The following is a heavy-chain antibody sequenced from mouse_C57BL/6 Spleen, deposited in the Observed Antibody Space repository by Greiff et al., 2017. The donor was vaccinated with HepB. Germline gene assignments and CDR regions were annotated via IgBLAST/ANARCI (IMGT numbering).Heavy chain of an antibody. CDR2: IDPETGGT. CDR1: GYTFTDYE. D-gene: IGHD1-1*01. CDR3: TRYQGSSPYYAMDY. V-gene: IGHV1-15*01. J-gene: IGHJ4*01. Sequence: QVQLKQSGAELVRPGASVTLSCKASGYTFTDYEMHWVKQTPVHGLEWIGAIDPETGGTAYNQKFKGKAILTADKSSSTAYMELRSLTSEDSAVYYCTRYQGSSPYYAMDYWGQGTSVTVSS.